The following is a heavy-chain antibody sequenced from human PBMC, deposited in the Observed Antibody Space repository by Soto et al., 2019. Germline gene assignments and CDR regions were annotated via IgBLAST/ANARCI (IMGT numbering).Heavy chain of an antibody. V-gene: IGHV3-30*18. CDR2: ISYDEDNI. J-gene: IGHJ2*01. D-gene: IGHD4-17*01. CDR1: GFTFSNYG. Sequence: QVQLVESGGGVVQPGQSLRLACVGSGFTFSNYGMHWVRQAPGVGLEWVAVISYDEDNIYYADSVKGRFTISRDNSKDTLYLQMNSLRPEDTAVYFCAKSGTTVTTFWYFDLWGRGTLVTVSS. CDR3: AKSGTTVTTFWYFDL.